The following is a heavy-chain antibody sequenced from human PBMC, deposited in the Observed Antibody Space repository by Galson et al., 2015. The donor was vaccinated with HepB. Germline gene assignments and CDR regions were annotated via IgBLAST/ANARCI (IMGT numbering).Heavy chain of an antibody. Sequence: SLRLSCAASEFTFSSYAMSWVRQAPGKGLEWVSAISGSGGSTYYADSVKGRFTISRDNSKNTLYLQMNSLRAEDTAVYYCAKDPPRYYDFWSGSDAFDIWGQGTMVTVSS. V-gene: IGHV3-23*01. D-gene: IGHD3-3*01. CDR3: AKDPPRYYDFWSGSDAFDI. J-gene: IGHJ3*02. CDR1: EFTFSSYA. CDR2: ISGSGGST.